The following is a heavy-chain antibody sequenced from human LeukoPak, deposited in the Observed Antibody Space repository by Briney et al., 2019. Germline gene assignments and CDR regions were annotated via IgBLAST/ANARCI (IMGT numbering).Heavy chain of an antibody. Sequence: GGSLRLSCAASGFTFSSYAMSWVRQAPGKGLEWVSVISGSGGSTYYADSVKGRFTISRDNSKNTLYLQMNSLRAEDTAVYYCAKDSDYGDYSSGAFDIWGQGTMVTVSS. D-gene: IGHD4-17*01. V-gene: IGHV3-23*01. CDR3: AKDSDYGDYSSGAFDI. J-gene: IGHJ3*02. CDR2: ISGSGGST. CDR1: GFTFSSYA.